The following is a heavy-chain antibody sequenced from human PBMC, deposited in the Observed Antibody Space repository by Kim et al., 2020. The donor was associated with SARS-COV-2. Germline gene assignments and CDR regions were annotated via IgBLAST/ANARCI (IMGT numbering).Heavy chain of an antibody. CDR3: ASRPPATVTRYYYYGMDV. J-gene: IGHJ6*02. CDR1: GYTLTELS. Sequence: ASVKVSCKVSGYTLTELSMHWVRQAPGKGLEWMGGFDPEDGETIYAQKFQGRVTMTEDTSTDTAYMELSSLRSEDTAVYYCASRPPATVTRYYYYGMDVWGQGTTVTVSS. D-gene: IGHD4-4*01. V-gene: IGHV1-24*01. CDR2: FDPEDGET.